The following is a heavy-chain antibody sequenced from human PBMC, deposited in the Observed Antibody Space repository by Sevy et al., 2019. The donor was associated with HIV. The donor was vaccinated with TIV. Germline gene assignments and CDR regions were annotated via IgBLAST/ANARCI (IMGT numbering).Heavy chain of an antibody. V-gene: IGHV3-33*05. CDR1: GFTFYTYG. J-gene: IGHJ5*01. Sequence: GGSLRLSCAASGFTFYTYGMHWVRQAPGKGLEWVAVISYDGGNQYYADSVKGRFTISRDNSKNTLYLQMNSLRAEDTAVYYCAREHLHWFDPWGQGTLVTVSS. CDR3: AREHLHWFDP. CDR2: ISYDGGNQ.